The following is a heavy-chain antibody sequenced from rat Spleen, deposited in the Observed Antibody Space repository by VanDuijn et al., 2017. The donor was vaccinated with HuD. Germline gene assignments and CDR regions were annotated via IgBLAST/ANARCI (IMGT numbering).Heavy chain of an antibody. CDR1: GFTFTNFY. CDR3: ARDYIASYS. J-gene: IGHJ2*01. Sequence: EVKLLESGGGLVQPGGSMRLSCAASGFTFTNFYMNWIRQPAGKAPEWLGFIRNKANGYTTEYNPAVKGRFTISRDNTQNMLYLQMNTLRPEETATYYCARDYIASYSWGQKDMFTVSS. V-gene: IGHV7-7*01. CDR2: IRNKANGYTT. D-gene: IGHD1-2*01.